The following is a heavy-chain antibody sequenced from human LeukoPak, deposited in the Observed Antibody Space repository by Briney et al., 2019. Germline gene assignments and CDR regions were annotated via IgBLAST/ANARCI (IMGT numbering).Heavy chain of an antibody. CDR2: INPSGGST. CDR3: ARRGTSYDFWSGYYVGLFDY. D-gene: IGHD3-3*01. J-gene: IGHJ4*02. Sequence: GASVKVSCKASGYTFTGYYMHWVRQAPGQGLEWMGIINPSGGSTSYAQKFQGRVTMTRDTSTSTVYMELSSLRSEDTTVYYCARRGTSYDFWSGYYVGLFDYWGQGTLVTVSS. V-gene: IGHV1-46*01. CDR1: GYTFTGYY.